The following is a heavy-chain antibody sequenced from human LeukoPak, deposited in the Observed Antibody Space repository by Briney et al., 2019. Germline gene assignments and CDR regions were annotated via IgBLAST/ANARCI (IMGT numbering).Heavy chain of an antibody. J-gene: IGHJ4*02. CDR3: ARERVTTTTIDY. D-gene: IGHD4-11*01. V-gene: IGHV3-23*01. CDR1: GCTFSSYP. CDR2: ISSSGGST. Sequence: GGSLRLSYAAIGCTFSSYPMSWVRQAPGKGLEWVSLISSSGGSTYYADSVRGRVTISRDKAKSTLYLQMDSLRAEDTALYYCARERVTTTTIDYWGQGTLVTVSS.